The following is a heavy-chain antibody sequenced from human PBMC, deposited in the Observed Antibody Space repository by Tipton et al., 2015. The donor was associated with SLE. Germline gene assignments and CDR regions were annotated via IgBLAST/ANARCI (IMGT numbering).Heavy chain of an antibody. V-gene: IGHV4-59*01. D-gene: IGHD2/OR15-2a*01. CDR1: GASISSYY. Sequence: LRLSCTVSGASISSYYWSWIRQPPGKGLEWIGYIYYSGSTNYNPSLKSRVTISVDTSKNQFSLKLSSVTAADTAVYYCARAQAGTPYDAFDIWGQGTMVTVSS. CDR2: IYYSGST. CDR3: ARAQAGTPYDAFDI. J-gene: IGHJ3*02.